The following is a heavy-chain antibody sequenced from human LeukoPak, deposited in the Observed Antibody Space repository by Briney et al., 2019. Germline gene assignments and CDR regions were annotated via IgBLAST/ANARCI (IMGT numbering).Heavy chain of an antibody. CDR3: ATDLGTIAAAGTSGYFDY. Sequence: ASVKVSCKASGYTFTSYYMHWVRQPPGQGLEGMGIINPSGGSTSYAQKFQGRVTMNRDTSTSTVYMEPSSLRSEDTAVYYCATDLGTIAAAGTSGYFDYWGQGTLVTVSS. J-gene: IGHJ4*02. V-gene: IGHV1-46*01. CDR1: GYTFTSYY. D-gene: IGHD6-13*01. CDR2: INPSGGST.